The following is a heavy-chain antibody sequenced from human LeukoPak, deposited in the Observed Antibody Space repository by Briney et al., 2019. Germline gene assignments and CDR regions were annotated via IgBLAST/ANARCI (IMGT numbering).Heavy chain of an antibody. Sequence: ASVKVSCKASGYTFTSYAMNWVRQAPGQGLEWMGWINTNTGNPTYAQGFTGRLVFSLDTSVSTAYLQISSLKAEDTAVYYCARGTNRWVVPAATARWLNYFDYWGQGTLVTVSS. CDR2: INTNTGNP. J-gene: IGHJ4*02. V-gene: IGHV7-4-1*02. D-gene: IGHD2-2*01. CDR1: GYTFTSYA. CDR3: ARGTNRWVVPAATARWLNYFDY.